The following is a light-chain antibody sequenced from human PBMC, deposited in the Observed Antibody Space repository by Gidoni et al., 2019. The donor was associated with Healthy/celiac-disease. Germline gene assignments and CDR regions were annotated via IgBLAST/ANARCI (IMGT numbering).Light chain of an antibody. Sequence: ELVLPQSPGTLSLSPGERATLPCRASQSVSSSSLAWYQQKPGQAPRLLIYGASSRATGIPDRFSGSGSGTDFTLTISRLEPEDFAVYYCQQYGSSPGTFGQGTKVEIK. CDR2: GAS. CDR1: QSVSSSS. V-gene: IGKV3-20*01. CDR3: QQYGSSPGT. J-gene: IGKJ1*01.